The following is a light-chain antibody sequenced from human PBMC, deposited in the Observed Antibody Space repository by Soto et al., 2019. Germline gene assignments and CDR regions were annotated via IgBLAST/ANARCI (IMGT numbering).Light chain of an antibody. CDR2: KAS. Sequence: RVTLSPAALSVNIEDRVTVTCRASQTISSWLAWYQQKPGKAPKLLIYKASTLKSGVPSRFSGSGSGTESTLTISTLQPDDFVPYCCPLSNLHSDPFAQGTKLDIK. CDR1: QTISSW. CDR3: PLSNLHSDP. V-gene: IGKV1-5*03. J-gene: IGKJ1*01.